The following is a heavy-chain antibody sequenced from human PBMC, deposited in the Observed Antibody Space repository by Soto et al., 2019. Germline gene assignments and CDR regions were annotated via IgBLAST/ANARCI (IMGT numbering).Heavy chain of an antibody. Sequence: EVQLVESGGGLIQPGGSLRLSCAVSGFTVSNNYMSWVRQAPGKGLEGVSVIYSGGYTAYGDSVKGRFTISRDNSKNTPQLQKIRVGGPDPGGFYRARRAGGGGYWGQGTLVTVSS. CDR3: ARRAGGGGY. CDR1: GFTVSNNY. V-gene: IGHV3-53*01. CDR2: IYSGGYT. J-gene: IGHJ4*02. D-gene: IGHD3-10*01.